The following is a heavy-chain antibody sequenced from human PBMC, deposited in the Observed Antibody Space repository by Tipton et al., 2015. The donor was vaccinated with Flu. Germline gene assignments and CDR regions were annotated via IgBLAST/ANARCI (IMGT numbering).Heavy chain of an antibody. CDR2: IYYSGST. CDR3: TRDQGFGGGMSYDYYALDV. CDR1: GGPISSGGYF. V-gene: IGHV4-31*03. D-gene: IGHD3-10*01. J-gene: IGHJ6*02. Sequence: TLSLTCTVSGGPISSGGYFWSWIRQHPGKGLEWIGYIYYSGSTYYSPSLQSRVTISVETSKNQFSLKLNSVTAADTAVYYCTRDQGFGGGMSYDYYALDVWGQGTTVTVSS.